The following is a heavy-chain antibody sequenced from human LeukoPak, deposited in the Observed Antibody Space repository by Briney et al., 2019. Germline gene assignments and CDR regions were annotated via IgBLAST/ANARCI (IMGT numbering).Heavy chain of an antibody. Sequence: SETLSLTCTVSGGSISSGDYYWNWIRQSPGKGLEWIGYIYYSESTYYNPSLRSRETISIDRSKDQFSLKMTSVTAADTATYFCARERAAYCTGDCHSFDYWGQGILVTVSS. CDR2: IYYSEST. CDR1: GGSISSGDYY. J-gene: IGHJ4*02. V-gene: IGHV4-30-4*01. CDR3: ARERAAYCTGDCHSFDY. D-gene: IGHD2-21*02.